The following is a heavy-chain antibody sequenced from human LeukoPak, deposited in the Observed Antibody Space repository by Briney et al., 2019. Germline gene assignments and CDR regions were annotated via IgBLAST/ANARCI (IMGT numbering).Heavy chain of an antibody. CDR3: ASARSCSSTSCYMEVPRGYYFDY. D-gene: IGHD2-2*02. CDR2: ISSSSSHI. J-gene: IGHJ4*02. CDR1: GFTLSSYS. Sequence: GGSLRLSCVASGFTLSSYSMNWVRQAPGKGLEWVSYISSSSSHIYYADSVKGRFTISRDNAKNSLYLQMNSLRAEDTAVYYCASARSCSSTSCYMEVPRGYYFDYWGQGTLVTVSS. V-gene: IGHV3-21*01.